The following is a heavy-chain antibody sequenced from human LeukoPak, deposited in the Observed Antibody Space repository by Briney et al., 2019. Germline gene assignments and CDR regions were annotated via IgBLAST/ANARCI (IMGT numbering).Heavy chain of an antibody. CDR3: ARDLATVTYYGSHFDY. CDR2: ISYDGSNK. Sequence: GGSLRLSCAASGFTFRSYSMHWVRQAPGKGLESVAVISYDGSNKYYADSVKGRFTISRDNSKNTLYLQMNSLRTEDTAVYYCARDLATVTYYGSHFDYWGQGTLVTVSS. CDR1: GFTFRSYS. J-gene: IGHJ4*02. V-gene: IGHV3-30*04. D-gene: IGHD4-17*01.